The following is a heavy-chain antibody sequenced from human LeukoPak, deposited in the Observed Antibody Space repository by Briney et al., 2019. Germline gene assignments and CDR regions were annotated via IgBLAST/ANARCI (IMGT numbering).Heavy chain of an antibody. V-gene: IGHV3-74*01. CDR3: VSFYETD. D-gene: IGHD2/OR15-2a*01. J-gene: IGHJ4*02. CDR2: INSDGSWT. Sequence: GGSLRLSYAASGNYWMHWVRQAPGKVLLWVSHINSDGSWTSYADSVKGRFTISKDNAKNTVYLQMNNLRAEDTAVYYCVSFYETDWGRGTLVTVSS. CDR1: GNYW.